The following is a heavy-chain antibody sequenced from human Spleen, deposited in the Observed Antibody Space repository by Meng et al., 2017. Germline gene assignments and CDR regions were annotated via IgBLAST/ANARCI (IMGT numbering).Heavy chain of an antibody. D-gene: IGHD3-3*01. Sequence: GSLRLSCTVSDGAINSYYWSWIRQPPGKRLEWIGYIYYSGSTNYNPSLKSRVTISIDRSKNQFFLSLRSVTAADTAVYYCASGIDTFGLSRFDPWSQGTLVTVSS. CDR2: IYYSGST. V-gene: IGHV4-59*08. CDR3: ASGIDTFGLSRFDP. J-gene: IGHJ5*02. CDR1: DGAINSYY.